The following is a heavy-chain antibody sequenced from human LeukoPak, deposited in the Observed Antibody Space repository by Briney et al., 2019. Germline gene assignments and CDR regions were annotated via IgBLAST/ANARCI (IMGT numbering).Heavy chain of an antibody. CDR2: IIPIFGTA. V-gene: IGHV1-69*05. CDR3: AISFSQLVRPSDY. Sequence: GASVKVSCKASGGTFSSSAISWVRQAPGQGLEWMGGIIPIFGTANYAQKVQGRVTITTDESTSTAYMELSSLRSEDTAVYYCAISFSQLVRPSDYWGQGTLVTVSS. D-gene: IGHD6-6*01. J-gene: IGHJ4*02. CDR1: GGTFSSSA.